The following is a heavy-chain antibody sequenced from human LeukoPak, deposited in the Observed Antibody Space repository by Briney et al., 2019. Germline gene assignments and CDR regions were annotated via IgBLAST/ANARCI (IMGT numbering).Heavy chain of an antibody. D-gene: IGHD3-3*01. Sequence: SETLSLTCTVSGGSISSSSYYWGWIRQPPGKGLEWIGSIYYSGSTYYNPSLKSRVTISVDTSKNQFSLKLSSVTAADTAVYYCARQFSYYDFWGGYPFDYWGPGTLVTVSS. V-gene: IGHV4-39*01. CDR2: IYYSGST. CDR3: ARQFSYYDFWGGYPFDY. CDR1: GGSISSSSYY. J-gene: IGHJ4*02.